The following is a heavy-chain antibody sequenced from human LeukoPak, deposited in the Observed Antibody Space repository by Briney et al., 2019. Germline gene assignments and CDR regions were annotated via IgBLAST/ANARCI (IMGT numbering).Heavy chain of an antibody. V-gene: IGHV3-48*03. CDR2: ISSSGSTI. CDR1: GFTFSSYE. CDR3: ARDNYYDSSGPHPYYYYYMDV. Sequence: GGSLRLSCAASGFTFSSYEMNWVRQAPGKGLEWVSYISSSGSTIYYADSVKGRFTISRDNAKNSLYLQMNSLRAEDTAVYYCARDNYYDSSGPHPYYYYYMDVWGKGTTVTISS. J-gene: IGHJ6*03. D-gene: IGHD3-22*01.